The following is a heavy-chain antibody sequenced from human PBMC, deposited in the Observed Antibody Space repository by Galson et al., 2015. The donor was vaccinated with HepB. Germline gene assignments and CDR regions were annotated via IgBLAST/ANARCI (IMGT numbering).Heavy chain of an antibody. D-gene: IGHD6-19*01. Sequence: QVQLQESGPGLVKPSETLSLTCTVSGGSISRYYWSWIRQPPGKGLEWIGYIYYSGSTNYNPTLKSRVTISVDTSKNQFSLKLSSVTAADTAVYYCASTIAVAGLGWFGPWGQGTLVTVSS. V-gene: IGHV4-59*01. J-gene: IGHJ5*02. CDR3: ASTIAVAGLGWFGP. CDR1: GGSISRYY. CDR2: IYYSGST.